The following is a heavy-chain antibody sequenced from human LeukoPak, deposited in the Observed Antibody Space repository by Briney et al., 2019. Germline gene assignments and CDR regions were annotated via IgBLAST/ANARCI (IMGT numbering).Heavy chain of an antibody. CDR1: GYTFTTYG. CDR2: ISTYNGNT. Sequence: ASVKVSCKASGYTFTTYGISWVRQAPGQGLEWMGWISTYNGNTKYAQNLQGRVTMTTDTSTSTAYMELRSLRSDDTAVYYCVRDPDWNDYRLYNYYMDVWGKGTTVTVSS. CDR3: VRDPDWNDYRLYNYYMDV. J-gene: IGHJ6*03. D-gene: IGHD1-1*01. V-gene: IGHV1-18*01.